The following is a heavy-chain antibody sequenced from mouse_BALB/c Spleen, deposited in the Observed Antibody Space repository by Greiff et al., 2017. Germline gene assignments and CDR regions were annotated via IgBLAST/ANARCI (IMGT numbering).Heavy chain of an antibody. Sequence: QVQLQQSGAELAKPGASVKMSCKASGYTFTSYWMHWVKQRPGQGLEWIGYINPSTGYTEYNQKFKDKATLTADKSSSTAYMQLSSLTSEDSAVYYCARSVLVGYAMDYWGQGTSVTVSS. J-gene: IGHJ4*01. V-gene: IGHV1-7*01. CDR1: GYTFTSYW. CDR3: ARSVLVGYAMDY. D-gene: IGHD1-1*01. CDR2: INPSTGYT.